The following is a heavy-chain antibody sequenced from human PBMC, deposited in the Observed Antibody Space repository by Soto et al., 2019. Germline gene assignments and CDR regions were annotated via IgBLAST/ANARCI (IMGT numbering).Heavy chain of an antibody. D-gene: IGHD2-15*01. CDR2: INHSGST. CDR3: ARGGVVVVAATRWFGP. Sequence: QVQLQQWGAGLLKPSETLSLTCAVYGGSFSGYYWSWIRQPPGKGLEWIGEINHSGSTNYNPSLKSRGTISVDTSKNQFSLKLSSVTAADTAVYYCARGGVVVVAATRWFGPWGQGTLVTVSS. J-gene: IGHJ5*02. V-gene: IGHV4-34*01. CDR1: GGSFSGYY.